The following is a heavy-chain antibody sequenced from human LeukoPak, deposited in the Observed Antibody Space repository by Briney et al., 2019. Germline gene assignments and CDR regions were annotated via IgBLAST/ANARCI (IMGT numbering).Heavy chain of an antibody. D-gene: IGHD3-10*01. CDR2: IKSKTDGGTT. V-gene: IGHV3-15*01. CDR1: GFTFSSYW. CDR3: TTDWSSITMVRGVMDV. J-gene: IGHJ6*04. Sequence: GGSLRLSCAASGFTFSSYWMSWVRQAPGKGLERVGRIKSKTDGGTTDYAAPVKGRFTISRDDSKNTLYLQMNSLKTEDTAVYYCTTDWSSITMVRGVMDVWGKGTTVTVSS.